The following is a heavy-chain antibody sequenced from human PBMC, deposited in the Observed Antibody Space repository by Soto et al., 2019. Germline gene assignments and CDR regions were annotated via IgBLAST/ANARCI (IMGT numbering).Heavy chain of an antibody. Sequence: PSETLSLTCTVSGGSINNYYWTWIRQPPGKGLEWIGYVYYTGSTSYNPSLKSRVTISLDTSMNQFSLTLNSVTAADTAMYFCARYSPPKKSYDSNPGWFDPWGQGTLVTVYS. V-gene: IGHV4-59*01. CDR2: VYYTGST. CDR3: ARYSPPKKSYDSNPGWFDP. J-gene: IGHJ5*02. D-gene: IGHD3-22*01. CDR1: GGSINNYY.